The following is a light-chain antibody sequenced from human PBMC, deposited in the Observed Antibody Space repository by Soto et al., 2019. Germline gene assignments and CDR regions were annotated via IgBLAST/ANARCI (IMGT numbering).Light chain of an antibody. V-gene: IGKV1-39*01. Sequence: DIQMTQSPISLSASVRDRVTITCRASQNIGRFLSWYQQKPGKAPKLLISVASSLHRGVPSRFSGRGSGTDFTLTISYLQPEDFATYYCQQAYSTPITVGQGTRLEIK. CDR3: QQAYSTPIT. CDR2: VAS. J-gene: IGKJ5*01. CDR1: QNIGRF.